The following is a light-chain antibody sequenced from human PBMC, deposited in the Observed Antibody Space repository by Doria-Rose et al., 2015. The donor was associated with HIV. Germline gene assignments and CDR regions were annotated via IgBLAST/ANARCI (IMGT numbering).Light chain of an antibody. CDR1: NY. V-gene: IGKV1-27*01. Sequence: NYLAWYQPKPGTSPKLLIYPTTTLQSGVPSRFSGSGSGRNLTLSISSLQPEDVATYFCQKYNTAPPTFGQGTKVEVK. CDR2: PTT. CDR3: QKYNTAPPT. J-gene: IGKJ1*01.